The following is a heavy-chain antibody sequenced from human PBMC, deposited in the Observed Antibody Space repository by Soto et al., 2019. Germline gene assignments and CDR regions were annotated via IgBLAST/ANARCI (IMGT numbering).Heavy chain of an antibody. CDR3: AKDRGGTGWPFDH. V-gene: IGHV3-23*01. D-gene: IGHD6-19*01. CDR1: GFTFGNFA. Sequence: GGSLRLSCTPSGFTFGNFAMSWVRQAPGKGLEWVSSISAGGATTYYADSVKGWVTMSRDNSKNTLSLQMISLRAEDSAVYYCAKDRGGTGWPFDHWGQGTLVTVSS. CDR2: ISAGGATT. J-gene: IGHJ4*02.